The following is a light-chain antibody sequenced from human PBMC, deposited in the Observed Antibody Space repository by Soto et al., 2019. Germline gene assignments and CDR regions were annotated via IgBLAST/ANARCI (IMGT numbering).Light chain of an antibody. Sequence: VLTQSPDSLALSLGERATLSCRASQSVDNYLDWYQQKPGQAPRLLIYESSNRATGIPARFSGSGSGTDFILTISSLEPEDFAVYYCQQYGSSPPTFGQGTKVDIK. CDR1: QSVDNY. CDR3: QQYGSSPPT. CDR2: ESS. V-gene: IGKV3-11*01. J-gene: IGKJ1*01.